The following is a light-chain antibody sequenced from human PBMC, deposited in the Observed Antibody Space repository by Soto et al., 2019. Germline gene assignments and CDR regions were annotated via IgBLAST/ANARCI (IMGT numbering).Light chain of an antibody. CDR3: QQYNSFSYT. CDR2: KAS. Sequence: DIQMTQSPSTLSASVGDRVTITCRASQTISAWLAWYQQKPGKAPKVLIYKASTLASGVPSRFSGGGSGTEFTLTISSLQPDDVATYYCQQYNSFSYTFGQGTKLEIK. V-gene: IGKV1-5*03. J-gene: IGKJ2*01. CDR1: QTISAW.